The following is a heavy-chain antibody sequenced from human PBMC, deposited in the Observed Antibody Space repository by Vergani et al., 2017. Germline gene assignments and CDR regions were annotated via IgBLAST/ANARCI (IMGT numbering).Heavy chain of an antibody. CDR2: INPNSGGT. J-gene: IGHJ5*02. Sequence: QVQLVQSGAEVKKPGSSVKVSCKASGGTFSSYAISWVRQAPGQGLEWMGWINPNSGGTNYAQKFQGRVTMTRDTSISTAYMELSRLRSDDTAVYYCAREWGDDLNWFDPWGQGTPVTVSS. V-gene: IGHV1-2*02. CDR3: AREWGDDLNWFDP. CDR1: GGTFSSYA. D-gene: IGHD3-16*01.